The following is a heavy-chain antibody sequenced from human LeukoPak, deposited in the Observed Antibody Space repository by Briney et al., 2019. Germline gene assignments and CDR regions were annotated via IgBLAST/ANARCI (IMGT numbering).Heavy chain of an antibody. CDR3: ARGWGYSYGSYPFDY. CDR2: INPNSGGT. Sequence: GASVKVSCKASGYTFTGYYMHWVRQAPGQGLEWMGWINPNSGGTNYAQKFQGRVTMTRDTSISTAYMELSRLRSDDTAVYYCARGWGYSYGSYPFDYWGQGTLVTVSS. J-gene: IGHJ4*02. D-gene: IGHD5-18*01. CDR1: GYTFTGYY. V-gene: IGHV1-2*02.